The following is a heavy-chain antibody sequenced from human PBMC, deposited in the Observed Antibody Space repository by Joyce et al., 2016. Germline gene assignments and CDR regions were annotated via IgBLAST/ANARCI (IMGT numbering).Heavy chain of an antibody. Sequence: EIRLVETGGGLIQPGESLRLSCAVSGFTVSINYMSWVRQAPGKGLEWVSFMHTDGTTSYGNSVKGRFTISRDHSKNTLSLQLNSLRAEDTAIYYCVKGTFDIWGQGTMVTVSS. CDR3: VKGTFDI. CDR2: MHTDGTT. D-gene: IGHD1-14*01. J-gene: IGHJ3*02. V-gene: IGHV3-53*02. CDR1: GFTVSINY.